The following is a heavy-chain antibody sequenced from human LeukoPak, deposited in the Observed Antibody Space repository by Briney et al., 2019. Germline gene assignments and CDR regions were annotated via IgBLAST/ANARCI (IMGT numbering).Heavy chain of an antibody. CDR3: ARGPPDDAFDI. CDR1: GYSISSGYY. D-gene: IGHD1-14*01. J-gene: IGHJ3*02. CDR2: IYHSGST. Sequence: SSETLSLTCTVSGYSISSGYYWGWIRQPPGKGLEWIGSIYHSGSTYYNPSLKSRVTISVDTSKNQFSLKLSSVTAADTAVCYCARGPPDDAFDIWGQGTMVTVSS. V-gene: IGHV4-38-2*02.